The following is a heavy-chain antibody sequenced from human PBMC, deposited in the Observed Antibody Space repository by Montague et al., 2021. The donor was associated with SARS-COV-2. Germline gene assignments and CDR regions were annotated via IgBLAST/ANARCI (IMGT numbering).Heavy chain of an antibody. V-gene: IGHV1-2*06. J-gene: IGHJ4*02. CDR1: GYTFTGYF. D-gene: IGHD3-22*01. Sequence: SVKVSCKASGYTFTGYFVHWVRQAPGQGFEWMGRINPDSGGTNYPQKFHGRVTMSRATPTTTVYMELSRLTSDDTAIYYCARDFTSASESSAPTFGYWGQGTLVTVSS. CDR3: ARDFTSASESSAPTFGY. CDR2: INPDSGGT.